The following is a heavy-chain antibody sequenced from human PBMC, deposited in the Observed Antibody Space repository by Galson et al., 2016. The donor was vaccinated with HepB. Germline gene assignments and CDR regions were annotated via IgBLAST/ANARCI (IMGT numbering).Heavy chain of an antibody. CDR2: IQHDGTKQ. CDR1: GFTFSRYW. V-gene: IGHV3-7*01. D-gene: IGHD3-10*01. CDR3: ARASLHMVRGVSQWYFDL. J-gene: IGHJ2*01. Sequence: SLRLSCAASGFTFSRYWMNWVRQAPGKGLEWVANIQHDGTKQYYVDSVKGRFAISRDNAKNTLYLQMNSLRAEDTAVYYCARASLHMVRGVSQWYFDLWGRGTLVTVSS.